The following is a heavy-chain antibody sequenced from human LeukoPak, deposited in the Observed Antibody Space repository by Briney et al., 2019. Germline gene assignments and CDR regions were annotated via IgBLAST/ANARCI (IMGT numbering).Heavy chain of an antibody. J-gene: IGHJ4*02. CDR1: GFTFSSYA. V-gene: IGHV3-23*01. CDR2: ISGSGGST. CDR3: AKAPGYSSGWRLDY. Sequence: GGSLRLSCAASGFTFSSYAMSWVRQAPGKGLEWVSAISGSGGSTYYADSVKGRFTISRDNSKNTLYLQMNSLRAEDTAVYYCAKAPGYSSGWRLDYWGQGTLVTVSS. D-gene: IGHD6-19*01.